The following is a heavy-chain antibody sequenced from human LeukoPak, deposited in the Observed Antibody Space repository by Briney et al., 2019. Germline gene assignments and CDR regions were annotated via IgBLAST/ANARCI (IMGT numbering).Heavy chain of an antibody. D-gene: IGHD5-24*01. CDR3: ARDPATYFSMDV. Sequence: GVPLRLSCTASGFIFSIYCIHGLRRAPGKGGEGVPGSNSDGSSRSFADSVRGRVNISRDNAKNPLYLPMNSLRAEEKAGYYCARDPATYFSMDVWGKGTTVTVSS. CDR2: SNSDGSSR. CDR1: GFIFSIYC. J-gene: IGHJ6*03. V-gene: IGHV3-74*01.